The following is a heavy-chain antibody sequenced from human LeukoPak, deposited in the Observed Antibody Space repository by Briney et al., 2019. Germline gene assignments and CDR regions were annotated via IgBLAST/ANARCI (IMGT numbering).Heavy chain of an antibody. CDR2: INWNGGRT. V-gene: IGHV3-20*01. Sequence: PGGSLRLSCAASGLTFDDYGMSWVRQAPGKGLEWVSGINWNGGRTGYADSVKGRFTISRDNAKNSLYLQMNSLRAEDTALYHCARAVSSSGLGAFDIWGQGTMVTVSS. J-gene: IGHJ3*02. CDR1: GLTFDDYG. D-gene: IGHD6-6*01. CDR3: ARAVSSSGLGAFDI.